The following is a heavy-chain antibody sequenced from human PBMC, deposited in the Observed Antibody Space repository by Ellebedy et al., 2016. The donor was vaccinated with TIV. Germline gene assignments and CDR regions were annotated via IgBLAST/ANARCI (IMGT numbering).Heavy chain of an antibody. CDR3: ARDIVVVPAHPLPLDAFDI. J-gene: IGHJ3*02. CDR2: ISSSSSYI. V-gene: IGHV3-21*01. Sequence: GESLKISXAASGFTFSNYNMNWVRQAPGKGLEWVSSISSSSSYIYYADSVKGRFTISRDNAKNSLYLQMNSLRAEDTAVYYCARDIVVVPAHPLPLDAFDIWGQGTMVTVSS. D-gene: IGHD2-2*01. CDR1: GFTFSNYN.